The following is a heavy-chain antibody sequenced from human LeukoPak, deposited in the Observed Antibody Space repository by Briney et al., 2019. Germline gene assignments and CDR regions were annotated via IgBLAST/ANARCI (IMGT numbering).Heavy chain of an antibody. D-gene: IGHD5-12*01. CDR3: AKDGYSGNDGL. V-gene: IGHV4-59*01. CDR1: GGSISTYY. Sequence: SETLSLTCTISGGSISTYYWSWIRQPPGKGLEWIGYIYHSGSTKYNPSLKSRVTISVDTSKNQFSLKLSSVTAADTAVYYCAKDGYSGNDGLWGQGTLVTVSS. CDR2: IYHSGST. J-gene: IGHJ4*02.